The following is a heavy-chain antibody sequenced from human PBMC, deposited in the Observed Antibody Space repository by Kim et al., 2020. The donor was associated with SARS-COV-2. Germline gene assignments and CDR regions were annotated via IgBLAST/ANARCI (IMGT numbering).Heavy chain of an antibody. CDR3: AKLQGPRYYYMDL. Sequence: GGSLRLSCAASGFTFSTYAMSWVRQAPGKGLEWVSTLSNTGATTYYADSVKGRFTISRDNSKNTLSLQMNSLRAEDTAVYYCAKLQGPRYYYMDLWGKG. CDR2: LSNTGATT. CDR1: GFTFSTYA. J-gene: IGHJ6*03. V-gene: IGHV3-23*01.